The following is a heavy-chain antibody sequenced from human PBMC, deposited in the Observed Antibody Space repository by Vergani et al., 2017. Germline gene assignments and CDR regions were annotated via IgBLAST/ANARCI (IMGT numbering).Heavy chain of an antibody. J-gene: IGHJ3*02. D-gene: IGHD3-22*01. CDR3: ARVPPYYYDSSGLRGAFDI. Sequence: QVQLVQSGAEVKKPGASVKVSCKASGYTFTSYYMHWVRQAPGQGLEWMGIINPSGGSTSYAQKFQGRVTMTRDTSTSTVYMELSSLRSEDTAVYYCARVPPYYYDSSGLRGAFDIWGQGTMVTVSS. CDR1: GYTFTSYY. CDR2: INPSGGST. V-gene: IGHV1-46*01.